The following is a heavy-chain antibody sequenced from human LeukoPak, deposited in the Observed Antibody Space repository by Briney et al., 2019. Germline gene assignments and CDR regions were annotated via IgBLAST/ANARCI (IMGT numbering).Heavy chain of an antibody. CDR1: GYTFTSYG. Sequence: GASVKVSCKASGYTFTSYGISWVRQAPGQGLEWMGWISAYNDNTNYAQKLQGRVTVTTDTSTSTAYMELRSLRSDDTAVYYCARDLIGHYDILTGYYGLLDYWGQGTLVTVSS. CDR2: ISAYNDNT. J-gene: IGHJ4*02. D-gene: IGHD3-9*01. CDR3: ARDLIGHYDILTGYYGLLDY. V-gene: IGHV1-18*01.